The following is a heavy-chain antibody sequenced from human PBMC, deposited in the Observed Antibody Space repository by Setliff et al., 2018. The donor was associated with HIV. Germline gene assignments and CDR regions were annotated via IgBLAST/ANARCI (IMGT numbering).Heavy chain of an antibody. CDR1: GGSFSGYY. J-gene: IGHJ6*03. CDR3: ARHGTYEAHYSYMDV. V-gene: IGHV4-34*01. Sequence: SETLSLTCAVYGGSFSGYYWSWIRQPPGKGLEWIGEINHSGSTNYKLSLKSRVTISLDTSYNHFSLILSSVTAADTAVYYCARHGTYEAHYSYMDVWGKGTTVTVSS. D-gene: IGHD1-1*01. CDR2: INHSGST.